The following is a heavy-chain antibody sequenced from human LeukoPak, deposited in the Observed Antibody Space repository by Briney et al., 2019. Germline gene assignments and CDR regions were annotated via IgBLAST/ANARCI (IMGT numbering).Heavy chain of an antibody. CDR3: AREADVGYCSSTSCLDY. CDR1: GVSISSYY. Sequence: SETLSLTCTVSGVSISSYYWSWIRQPPGKGLEWIGYIYYSGSTNYNPSLKSRVTISVDTSKNQFSLKLSSVTAADTAVYYCAREADVGYCSSTSCLDYWGQGTLVTVSS. CDR2: IYYSGST. J-gene: IGHJ4*02. D-gene: IGHD2-2*01. V-gene: IGHV4-59*12.